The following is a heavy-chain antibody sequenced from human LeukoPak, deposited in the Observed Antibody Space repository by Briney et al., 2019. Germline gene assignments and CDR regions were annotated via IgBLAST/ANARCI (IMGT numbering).Heavy chain of an antibody. D-gene: IGHD3-22*01. V-gene: IGHV4-59*01. CDR1: GGSISSYY. CDR3: ARDRDDSSGYYAFDI. CDR2: IYYSGST. J-gene: IGHJ3*02. Sequence: SETLSLTCTVSGGSISSYYWSWIRQPPGKGLEWIGYIYYSGSTNYNPSLKSRVTISVDTSKNHFSLKLSSVTAADTAVYYCARDRDDSSGYYAFDIWGQGTMVTVSS.